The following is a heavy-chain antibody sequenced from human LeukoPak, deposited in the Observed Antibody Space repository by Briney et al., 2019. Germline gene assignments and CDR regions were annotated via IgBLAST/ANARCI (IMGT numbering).Heavy chain of an antibody. CDR1: GYTFSSYY. V-gene: IGHV3-30-3*01. D-gene: IGHD3-22*01. Sequence: AGSLRLSFPSSGYTFSSYYTHCFRQAPGKGLEWVAVISYDGSNKYYADSVKGRFTIFRDNSKNTLYLQMNSLRAEDTAVYYCAHVVNTSGYYYYFENWGQGTLVTVSS. J-gene: IGHJ4*02. CDR3: AHVVNTSGYYYYFEN. CDR2: ISYDGSNK.